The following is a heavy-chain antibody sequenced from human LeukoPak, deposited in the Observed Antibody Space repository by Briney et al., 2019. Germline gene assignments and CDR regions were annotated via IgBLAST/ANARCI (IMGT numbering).Heavy chain of an antibody. CDR3: ARAYDTSGYYEGLDY. CDR1: VFTFSSYA. D-gene: IGHD3-22*01. J-gene: IGHJ4*02. V-gene: IGHV3-30*01. Sequence: GGSLSLSCAVSVFTFSSYAMHWVRQAPGKGLEGGEVISYDGSNKYYADSVKGRFTISRDNSKNTLYLHMNSLRAEDTAVYYCARAYDTSGYYEGLDYCGQGTLVTVSS. CDR2: ISYDGSNK.